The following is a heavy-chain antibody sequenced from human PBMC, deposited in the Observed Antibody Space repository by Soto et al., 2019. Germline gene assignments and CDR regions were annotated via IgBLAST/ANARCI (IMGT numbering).Heavy chain of an antibody. V-gene: IGHV3-11*01. CDR3: ARGKDILVVPYGMDA. J-gene: IGHJ6*02. CDR1: GFPFSDYY. CDR2: ISSRGTTI. D-gene: IGHD2-2*01. Sequence: PGGSLRLSCAASGFPFSDYYMSWIRQAPGKGLEWVSYISSRGTTIYYAASVKGRFTISRDDVKNSLYLQMNSLRAEDTAGYYCARGKDILVVPYGMDAWGQGTTV.